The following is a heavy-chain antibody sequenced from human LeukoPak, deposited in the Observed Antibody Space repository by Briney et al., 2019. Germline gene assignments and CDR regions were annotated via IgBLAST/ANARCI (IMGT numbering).Heavy chain of an antibody. CDR3: AREVMGANDP. Sequence: ASVKVSCKASGYTFTSYYMHWVRQTPGQGLEWMEIINPSGGSTSYAQKFQGRVTMTRDTSTSTVYMELSSLRSEDTAVYYCAREVMGANDPWGQGTLVTVSS. CDR2: INPSGGST. D-gene: IGHD1-26*01. J-gene: IGHJ5*02. V-gene: IGHV1-46*01. CDR1: GYTFTSYY.